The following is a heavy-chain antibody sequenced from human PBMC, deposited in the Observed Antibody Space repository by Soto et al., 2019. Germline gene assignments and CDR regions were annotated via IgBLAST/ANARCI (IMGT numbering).Heavy chain of an antibody. D-gene: IGHD6-6*01. CDR3: ARHSGPYSSSSPVGY. CDR1: GYSFTSYW. V-gene: IGHV5-10-1*01. J-gene: IGHJ4*02. Sequence: PGESLKISCKGSGYSFTSYWITWVRQMPGKGLEWMGWIDPSDSYTSYSPSFQGHVTIAADKSICTAYLQWSSLKASDTAMYYCARHSGPYSSSSPVGYWGQGTLVTVSS. CDR2: IDPSDSYT.